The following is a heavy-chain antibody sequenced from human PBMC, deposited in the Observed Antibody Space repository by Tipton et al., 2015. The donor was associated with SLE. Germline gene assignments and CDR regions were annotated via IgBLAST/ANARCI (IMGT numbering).Heavy chain of an antibody. CDR2: INSDGSST. J-gene: IGHJ6*02. CDR1: GFTFSSYW. CDR3: ARVPVRDYYYGMDV. D-gene: IGHD2-2*01. V-gene: IGHV3-74*01. Sequence: SLRLSCAASGFTFSSYWMHWVRQAPGKGLVWVSRINSDGSSTSYADPVKGRFTISRDNAKNTLYLQMNSLRAEDTAVYYCARVPVRDYYYGMDVWGQGTTVTVSS.